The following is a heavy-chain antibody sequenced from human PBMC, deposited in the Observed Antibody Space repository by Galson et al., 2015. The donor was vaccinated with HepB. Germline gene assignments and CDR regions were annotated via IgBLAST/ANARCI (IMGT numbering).Heavy chain of an antibody. CDR1: GFTFSSYR. CDR2: IKQDGSEK. Sequence: SLRLSCAASGFTFSSYRMSWVRQAPGKGLEWVANIKQDGSEKYYVDSVKGRFTISRDNAKNSLYLQMNSLRAEDTAVYYCARDGSGWYDYFDYWGQGTLVTVSS. D-gene: IGHD6-19*01. CDR3: ARDGSGWYDYFDY. J-gene: IGHJ4*02. V-gene: IGHV3-7*03.